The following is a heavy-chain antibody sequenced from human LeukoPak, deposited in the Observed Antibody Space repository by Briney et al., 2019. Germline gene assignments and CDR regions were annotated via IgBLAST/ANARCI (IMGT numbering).Heavy chain of an antibody. CDR2: IYTSGST. D-gene: IGHD1-26*01. V-gene: IGHV4-4*07. Sequence: SETLSLTCTVSGGSISVYYWSWIRQPAGKGLEWIGRIYTSGSTNYSPSYKSRVTMSMDTSKNQFSLRLNSVTAADTAVYYCARGPTSRESLGEPIHHYYYYMDVWGKGTTVTVSS. CDR1: GGSISVYY. J-gene: IGHJ6*03. CDR3: ARGPTSRESLGEPIHHYYYYMDV.